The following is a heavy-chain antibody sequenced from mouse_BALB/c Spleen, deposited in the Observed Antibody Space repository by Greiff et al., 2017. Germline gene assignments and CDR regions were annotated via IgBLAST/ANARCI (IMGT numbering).Heavy chain of an antibody. CDR3: ARGKGAMDY. Sequence: EVMLVESGPGLVKPSQSLSLTCTVTGYSITSDYAWNWIRQFPGNKLEWMGYISYSGSTSYNPSLKSRISITRDTSKNQFFLQLNSVTTEDTATYYCARGKGAMDYWGQGTSVTVSS. V-gene: IGHV3-2*02. J-gene: IGHJ4*01. CDR2: ISYSGST. CDR1: GYSITSDYA.